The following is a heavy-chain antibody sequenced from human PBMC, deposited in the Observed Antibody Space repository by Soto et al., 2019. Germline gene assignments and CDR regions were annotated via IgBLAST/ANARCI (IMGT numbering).Heavy chain of an antibody. V-gene: IGHV4-59*08. Sequence: PSETLSLTCTVSGGSISSYYWSWIRQPPGKGLEWIGYIYYSGSTNYNPSLKSRVTISVDTSKNQFSLKLSSVTAADTAVYYCARLATDCYYMDVWGKGTTVTVSS. J-gene: IGHJ6*03. CDR1: GGSISSYY. CDR3: ARLATDCYYMDV. CDR2: IYYSGST.